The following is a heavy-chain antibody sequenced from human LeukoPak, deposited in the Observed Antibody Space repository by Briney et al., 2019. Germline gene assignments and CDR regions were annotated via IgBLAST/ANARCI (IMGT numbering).Heavy chain of an antibody. CDR3: ARVEVGGPNAFDI. V-gene: IGHV4-38-2*01. D-gene: IGHD3-16*01. J-gene: IGHJ3*02. CDR1: GGSFSGYY. CDR2: IYHSGST. Sequence: SETLSLTCAVYGGSFSGYYWGWIRQPPGKGLEWIGSIYHSGSTYYNPSLKSRVTISVDTSKNQFSLKLSSVTAADTAVYYCARVEVGGPNAFDIWGQGTMVTVSS.